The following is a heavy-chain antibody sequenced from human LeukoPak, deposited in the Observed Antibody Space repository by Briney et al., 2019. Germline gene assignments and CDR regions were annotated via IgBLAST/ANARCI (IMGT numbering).Heavy chain of an antibody. CDR1: GFTFNTYV. CDR2: ITGGGIT. J-gene: IGHJ4*02. Sequence: GGSLRLSCVASGFTFNTYVMSWVRQAPGKGLEWVATITGGGITYYADLVKGRFTVSRDNSRNTLFLQMNSLRAEDTAVYYCARDRSGWYYFDYWGQGTLVTVSS. CDR3: ARDRSGWYYFDY. D-gene: IGHD6-19*01. V-gene: IGHV3-23*01.